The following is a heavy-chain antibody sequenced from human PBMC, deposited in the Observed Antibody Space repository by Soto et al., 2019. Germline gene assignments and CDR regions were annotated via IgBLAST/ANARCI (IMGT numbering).Heavy chain of an antibody. CDR2: INHSGST. CDR1: GGSFSGYY. D-gene: IGHD2-2*01. CDR3: ARGRYCSSTSCYEGVKDYYYYYMDV. V-gene: IGHV4-34*01. Sequence: PSETLSLTCAVYGGSFSGYYWSWIRQPPGKGLEWIGEINHSGSTNYNPSLKSRVTISVDTSKNQFSLKLSSVTAADTAVYYCARGRYCSSTSCYEGVKDYYYYYMDVWGKGTTVTVSS. J-gene: IGHJ6*03.